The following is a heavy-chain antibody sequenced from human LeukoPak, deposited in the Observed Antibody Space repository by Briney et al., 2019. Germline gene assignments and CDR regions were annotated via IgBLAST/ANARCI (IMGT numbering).Heavy chain of an antibody. CDR3: ARGGQGDGYSADEAFDI. CDR1: GDSVSSNSAA. CDR2: TYYRSKWYN. V-gene: IGHV6-1*01. J-gene: IGHJ3*02. Sequence: SQTLSLTCAISGDSVSSNSAAWNWIRQSPSTGLEWLGRTYYRSKWYNDYAGSVKSRITINPDTSKNQFSLQVNSVTPEDTAVYYCARGGQGDGYSADEAFDIWGQGAMVTVSS. D-gene: IGHD5-24*01.